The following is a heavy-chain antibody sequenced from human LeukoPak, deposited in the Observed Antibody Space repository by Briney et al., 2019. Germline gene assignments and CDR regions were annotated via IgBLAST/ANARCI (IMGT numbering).Heavy chain of an antibody. CDR3: ARDRIAATGEDVFDI. D-gene: IGHD6-13*01. Sequence: PGRSLRLSCAASGFTFSSYGMHWVRQAPGKGLEWVAVIWYDGSNTYYADSVKGRFTISRDNSKNTLYLQMNSLRAEDTAMYYCARDRIAATGEDVFDIWGQGTMVTVSS. CDR1: GFTFSSYG. CDR2: IWYDGSNT. J-gene: IGHJ3*02. V-gene: IGHV3-30*19.